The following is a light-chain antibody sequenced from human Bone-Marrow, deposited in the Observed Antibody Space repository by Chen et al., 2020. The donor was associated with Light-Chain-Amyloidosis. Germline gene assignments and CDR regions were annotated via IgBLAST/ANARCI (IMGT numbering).Light chain of an antibody. Sequence: QSVLNQPPSASATPGPRVTISCSGSTSTIGGSFIHWYRHLPGTAPTLLISRDTERPSGVAERFSGSKSGTSASLTISGLQSEDEAVYYCATWDFSGSGQGVFGGGTKLTV. CDR2: RDT. V-gene: IGLV1-47*02. CDR1: TSTIGGSF. J-gene: IGLJ3*02. CDR3: ATWDFSGSGQGV.